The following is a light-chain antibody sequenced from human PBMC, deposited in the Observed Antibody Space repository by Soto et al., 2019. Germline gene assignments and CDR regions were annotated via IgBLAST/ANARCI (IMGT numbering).Light chain of an antibody. CDR2: GAS. CDR1: QSVRSH. CDR3: QQYYNWPPDMYT. J-gene: IGKJ2*01. V-gene: IGKV3-15*01. Sequence: EIVMTQSPATLSVSPGERATLSCRASQSVRSHLAWYQQKPGQAPRLLIFGASTRATGIPARFSGSGSGTEFTLTISSLQSEDFAVYFCQQYYNWPPDMYTFGQGTKLEIK.